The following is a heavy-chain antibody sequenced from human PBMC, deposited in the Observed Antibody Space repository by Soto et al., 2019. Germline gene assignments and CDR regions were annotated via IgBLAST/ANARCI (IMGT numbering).Heavy chain of an antibody. V-gene: IGHV2-5*01. J-gene: IGHJ5*01. CDR2: IYWNDDT. CDR3: AHRGYGNYPRDNWFDP. D-gene: IGHD4-17*01. CDR1: GFSLITAGAG. Sequence: SGPTLVNPTQTLTLTCTFSGFSLITAGAGVGWVRQPPGKALEWLALIYWNDDTRYSPSLKSRLTITKDTSKNQVVLRMTNMDPVDTATYYCAHRGYGNYPRDNWFDPWGQGILVTVSS.